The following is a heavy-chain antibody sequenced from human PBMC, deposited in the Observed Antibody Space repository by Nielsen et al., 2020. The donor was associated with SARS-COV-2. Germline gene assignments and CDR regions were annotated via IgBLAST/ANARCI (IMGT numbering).Heavy chain of an antibody. CDR1: GFTFSTYW. CDR2: INSDGGST. D-gene: IGHD3/OR15-3a*01. V-gene: IGHV3-74*03. J-gene: IGHJ4*02. CDR3: ARGGLGLSPPGY. Sequence: GESLKISCAASGFTFSTYWMHWVRQVPGKGLGWVSGINSDGGSTKYVDSVKGRFTISRDNAKNTLFLQMNSLRPEDTALYYCARGGLGLSPPGYWGQGTLVTVSS.